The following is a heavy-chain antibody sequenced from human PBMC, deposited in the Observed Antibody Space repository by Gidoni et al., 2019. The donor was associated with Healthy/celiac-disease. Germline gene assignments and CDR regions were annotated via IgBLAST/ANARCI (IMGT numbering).Heavy chain of an antibody. Sequence: EVQLVESGGGLVKPGGSLRLSCAASGFTFSRYSMNWVRQAPGKGLEWVSSISSSSSYIYYADSVKGRFTISRDNAKNSLYLQMNSLRAEDTAVYYCARGLMPHYYDSSGYFYWGQGTLVTVSS. D-gene: IGHD3-22*01. CDR3: ARGLMPHYYDSSGYFY. CDR1: GFTFSRYS. CDR2: ISSSSSYI. J-gene: IGHJ4*02. V-gene: IGHV3-21*01.